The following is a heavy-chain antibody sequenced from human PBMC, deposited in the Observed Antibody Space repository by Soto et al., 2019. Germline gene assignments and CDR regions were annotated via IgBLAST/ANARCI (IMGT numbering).Heavy chain of an antibody. CDR3: ARGGIAVERGWFDY. J-gene: IGHJ4*02. CDR1: GGTFSSYA. D-gene: IGHD6-19*01. Sequence: QVQLVQSGAEVKKPGSSVKVSCKASGGTFSSYAISWVRQAPGQGLEWMGGIIPIFGTANYEQKFQGRVTITADESTRTAYMELSSLRSEDTAVYYCARGGIAVERGWFDYWGQGTLVTVSS. CDR2: IIPIFGTA. V-gene: IGHV1-69*12.